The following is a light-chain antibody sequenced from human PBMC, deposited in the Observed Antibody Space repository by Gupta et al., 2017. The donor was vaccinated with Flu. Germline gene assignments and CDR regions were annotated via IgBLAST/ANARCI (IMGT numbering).Light chain of an antibody. Sequence: QLVLTQSPSASTSLGASVRLTCTLSSGHSTYAIAWHQQQPEKGPRYLMKVDSDGSHSKGDGIPHRFSGSSSGAERYLTISSLQAEDEADYYCQTWGSGIQGVFGGGTRLTVL. J-gene: IGLJ2*01. CDR1: SGHSTYA. CDR2: VDSDGSH. CDR3: QTWGSGIQGV. V-gene: IGLV4-69*01.